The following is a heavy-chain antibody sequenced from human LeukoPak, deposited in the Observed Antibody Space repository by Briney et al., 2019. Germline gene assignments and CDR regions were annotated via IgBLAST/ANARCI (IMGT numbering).Heavy chain of an antibody. Sequence: GGSLRLSCAASGFTFNSYWMNWVRQAPGKGLEWVANIKQDGSEKYYVDSVKGRFTISRDNSKNTLYLQMNSLRAEDTAVYYCAKGGSSGWYYSRSVAAFDIWGQGTMVTVSS. CDR1: GFTFNSYW. CDR2: IKQDGSEK. J-gene: IGHJ3*02. CDR3: AKGGSSGWYYSRSVAAFDI. D-gene: IGHD6-19*01. V-gene: IGHV3-7*03.